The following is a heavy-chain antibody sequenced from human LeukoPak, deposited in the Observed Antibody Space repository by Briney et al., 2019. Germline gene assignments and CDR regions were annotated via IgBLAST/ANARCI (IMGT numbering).Heavy chain of an antibody. CDR2: IRSKAYGWTT. J-gene: IGHJ4*02. CDR3: TRERDIVATIAIYYFDY. Sequence: GRSLRLSCTASGFTFGDYAMRWVRQAPGEGLEWVGFIRSKAYGWTTEYAASVKGRFTISRDDSKSIAYLQMNSLKTEDTAVYYCTRERDIVATIAIYYFDYWGQGTLVTVSS. CDR1: GFTFGDYA. V-gene: IGHV3-49*04. D-gene: IGHD5-12*01.